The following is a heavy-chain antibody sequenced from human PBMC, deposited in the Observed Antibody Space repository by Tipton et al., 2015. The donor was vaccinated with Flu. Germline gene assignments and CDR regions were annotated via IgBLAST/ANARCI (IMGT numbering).Heavy chain of an antibody. D-gene: IGHD2-15*01. J-gene: IGHJ4*02. V-gene: IGHV4-34*01. Sequence: TLSLTCSVSGGSFSGYYWTWIRQPPGKGLEWIGEINHSGSTHYSSSLKSRVTMSVDSSQNQFSLHLSSVTAADTAVYYCARVSPRRVTAIVVTMLPEGCFDYWGQGSRVIVSS. CDR1: GGSFSGYY. CDR3: ARVSPRRVTAIVVTMLPEGCFDY. CDR2: INHSGST.